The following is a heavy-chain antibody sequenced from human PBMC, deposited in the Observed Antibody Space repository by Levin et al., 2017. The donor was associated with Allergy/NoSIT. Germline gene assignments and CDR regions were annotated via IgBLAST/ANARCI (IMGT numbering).Heavy chain of an antibody. D-gene: IGHD2-15*01. CDR1: GGSISGSPYY. CDR3: AKDRRWDFDY. J-gene: IGHJ4*02. Sequence: SQTLSLTCSVSGGSISGSPYYWGWIRQPPGKGLEWIGSLYYSGVTYYSPSLKSRVTISVDTSKNQFSLKLNSVTAADTAVYFCAKDRRWDFDYWGQGALVTVSS. CDR2: LYYSGVT. V-gene: IGHV4-39*07.